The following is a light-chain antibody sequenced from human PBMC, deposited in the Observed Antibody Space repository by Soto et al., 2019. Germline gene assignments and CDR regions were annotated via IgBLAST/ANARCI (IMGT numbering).Light chain of an antibody. J-gene: IGLJ3*02. CDR2: GNT. Sequence: QSVLTQPPSVSGAPGHRVTISCNGSFSNIGENYEVHWYQQLPGTAPKLLIYGNTNRPSGVPDRFSASKSGTSASLTISELQPGDQADYYCQTYDSKLDGSVFGGGTKLT. CDR1: FSNIGENYE. CDR3: QTYDSKLDGSV. V-gene: IGLV1-40*01.